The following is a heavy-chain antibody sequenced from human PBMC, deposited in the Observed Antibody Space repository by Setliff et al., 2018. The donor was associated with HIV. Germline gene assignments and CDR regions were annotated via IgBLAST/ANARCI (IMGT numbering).Heavy chain of an antibody. CDR2: IYPSGNT. CDR3: ARQSSGSPEYFQH. J-gene: IGHJ1*01. CDR1: GGSISSGSYY. Sequence: PSETLSLTCTVSGGSISSGSYYWSWIRQPAGKGLEWIGRIYPSGNTNYNPSLKSRLTMSVDTSKNQFSLNLTSVTASDTAVYYCARQSSGSPEYFQHWGQGTLVTVSS. V-gene: IGHV4-61*02. D-gene: IGHD1-26*01.